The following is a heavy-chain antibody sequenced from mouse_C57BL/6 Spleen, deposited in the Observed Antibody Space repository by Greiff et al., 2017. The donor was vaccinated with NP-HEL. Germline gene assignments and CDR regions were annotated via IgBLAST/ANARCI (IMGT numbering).Heavy chain of an antibody. J-gene: IGHJ3*01. Sequence: VQLQQSGAELVRPGTSVKVSCKASGYAFTNYLIEWVKQRPGQGLEWIGVINPGSGGTNYNEKFKGKATLAADKSSSTAYMQLSSLTSEDSAVYFCASSGAGGKVFAYWGQGTLVTVSA. V-gene: IGHV1-54*01. CDR3: ASSGAGGKVFAY. CDR2: INPGSGGT. D-gene: IGHD1-3*01. CDR1: GYAFTNYL.